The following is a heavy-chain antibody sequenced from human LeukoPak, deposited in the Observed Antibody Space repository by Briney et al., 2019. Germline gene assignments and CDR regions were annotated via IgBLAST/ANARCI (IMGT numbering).Heavy chain of an antibody. V-gene: IGHV6-1*01. CDR2: TYYRSKWYN. D-gene: IGHD3-10*01. CDR3: ARVPRITMVRGVIIPYFDY. Sequence: SQTLSLTCALSGDIVSSNSAAWNWIRQSPSRGLEWLGRTYYRSKWYNDYAVSVKSRITINPDTSKNQFSLQLNSVTPEDTAVYYCARVPRITMVRGVIIPYFDYWGQGTLVTVSS. CDR1: GDIVSSNSAA. J-gene: IGHJ4*02.